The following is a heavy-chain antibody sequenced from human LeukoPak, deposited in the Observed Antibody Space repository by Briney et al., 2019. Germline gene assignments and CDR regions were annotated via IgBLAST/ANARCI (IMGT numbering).Heavy chain of an antibody. D-gene: IGHD6-19*01. V-gene: IGHV4-59*01. Sequence: PSETLSLTCTVSGGSIRSYYWSWIRQPPGKGLEWIGYIYYSGSTNYNPSLKSRVTILVDTSKNQFSLKLSSVTAADTAVYYCAVAVAGRGYFDYWGQGTLVTVSS. CDR1: GGSIRSYY. CDR3: AVAVAGRGYFDY. J-gene: IGHJ4*02. CDR2: IYYSGST.